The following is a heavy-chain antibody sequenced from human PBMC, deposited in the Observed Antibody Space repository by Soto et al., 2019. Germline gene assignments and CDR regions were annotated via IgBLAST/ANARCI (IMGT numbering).Heavy chain of an antibody. V-gene: IGHV3-33*01. D-gene: IGHD2-15*01. J-gene: IGHJ6*02. CDR2: IWYDGSNK. CDR3: ARALDCSGGSCKADYYYYCMDV. Sequence: QVQLVESGGGVVQPGRSLRLSCAASGFTFSSYGMHWVRQAPGKGLEWVAVIWYDGSNKYYADSVKGRFTISRDNSKNKLYLQMNSLRAEDTAVYYCARALDCSGGSCKADYYYYCMDVWGQGTTVTVSS. CDR1: GFTFSSYG.